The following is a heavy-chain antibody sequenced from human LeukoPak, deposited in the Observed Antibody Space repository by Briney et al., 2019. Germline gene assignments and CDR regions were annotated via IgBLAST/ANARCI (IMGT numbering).Heavy chain of an antibody. D-gene: IGHD5-12*01. CDR1: GGSINSYY. J-gene: IGHJ4*02. CDR2: IHYSGST. CDR3: ARANSGYYLGGFDY. V-gene: IGHV4-59*01. Sequence: SGTLSLTCTVSGGSINSYYWSWIRQPPGKGLEWIGYIHYSGSTNYNPSLKSRVTISVDTSKNQFSLKLSSVTAADTAVYYCARANSGYYLGGFDYWGQGTLVTVSS.